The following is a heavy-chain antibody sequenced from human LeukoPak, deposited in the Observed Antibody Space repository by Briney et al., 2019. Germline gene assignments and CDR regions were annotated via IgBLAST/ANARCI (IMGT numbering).Heavy chain of an antibody. D-gene: IGHD3-10*01. V-gene: IGHV3-33*01. CDR2: IWYDGSNK. CDR3: ARDSTYYYDSGSSGPHYFDN. CDR1: GFTFSSYG. J-gene: IGHJ4*02. Sequence: GRSLRLSCAASGFTFSSYGMHWVRQAPGKGLEWVAVIWYDGSNKYYADSVKGRFTISRDNSKNTLYLQMNSLRAEDTAVYYCARDSTYYYDSGSSGPHYFDNWGQGTLVTVSS.